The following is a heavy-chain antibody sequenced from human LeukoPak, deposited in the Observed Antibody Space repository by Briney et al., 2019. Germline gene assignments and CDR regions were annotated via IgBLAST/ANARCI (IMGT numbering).Heavy chain of an antibody. CDR3: AKDKVGWYDSSGYSLFDY. Sequence: GGSLRLSCSASGFTFDDYAMHWVRQVPGKGLDWVSLITGDGGSTYYADSVKGRFTISRDNSKNTLYLHMNSLRAEDTAVYYCAKDKVGWYDSSGYSLFDYWGQGTLVTVSS. CDR1: GFTFDDYA. J-gene: IGHJ4*02. CDR2: ITGDGGST. D-gene: IGHD3-22*01. V-gene: IGHV3-43*02.